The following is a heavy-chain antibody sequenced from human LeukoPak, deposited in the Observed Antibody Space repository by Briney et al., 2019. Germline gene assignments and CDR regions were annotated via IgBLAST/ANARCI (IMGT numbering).Heavy chain of an antibody. CDR2: ISWNSGTI. J-gene: IGHJ3*02. Sequence: PGGSLRLSCAASGFTFDDYVMNWVRQAPGKGLEWVSGISWNSGTIGYADSVKGRFTISRDNAKNSLYLQMNCLRAEDTALYYCVKGAAYHLGDAFDIWGQGTMVTVSS. V-gene: IGHV3-9*01. CDR1: GFTFDDYV. D-gene: IGHD2-15*01. CDR3: VKGAAYHLGDAFDI.